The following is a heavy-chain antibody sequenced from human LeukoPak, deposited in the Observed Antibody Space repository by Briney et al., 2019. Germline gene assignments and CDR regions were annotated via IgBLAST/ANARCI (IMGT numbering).Heavy chain of an antibody. CDR1: GFTFSNIG. V-gene: IGHV3-23*01. CDR2: ISVSGDST. J-gene: IGHJ4*02. D-gene: IGHD3-3*01. CDR3: AKVSFMEY. Sequence: GGSLRLSCAASGFTFSNIGMSWVRQAPGKGLEWISAISVSGDSTDYADPVKGRFTISRDNSRNTLYLQKNSLRAEDTAVYYCAKVSFMEYWGQGTLVTVSS.